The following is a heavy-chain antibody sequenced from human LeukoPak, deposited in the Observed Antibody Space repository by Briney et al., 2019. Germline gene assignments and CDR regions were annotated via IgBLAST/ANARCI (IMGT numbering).Heavy chain of an antibody. D-gene: IGHD2-2*01. CDR1: GGSISSYY. Sequence: PSETLSLTCTVSGGSISSYYWSWIRQPAGKGLGWIGRIYTSGSTNYNPSLKSRVTMSVDTSKNQFSLKLSSVTAADTAVYYCARDPMSYCSSTSCPLGFDPWGQGTLVTVSS. V-gene: IGHV4-4*07. J-gene: IGHJ5*02. CDR3: ARDPMSYCSSTSCPLGFDP. CDR2: IYTSGST.